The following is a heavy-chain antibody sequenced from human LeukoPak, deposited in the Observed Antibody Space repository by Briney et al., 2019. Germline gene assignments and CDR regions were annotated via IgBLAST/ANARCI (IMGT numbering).Heavy chain of an antibody. D-gene: IGHD4-11*01. CDR2: INPNSGGT. CDR1: GYTFTGYY. V-gene: IGHV1-2*02. J-gene: IGHJ3*02. Sequence: GASVKVSCKASGYTFTGYYMHWVRQAPGQGLEWMGWINPNSGGTNYAQKFQGRVTMTRDTSISTAYMELSRLRSDDTAVYYCARGPRLQNLVDDAFDIWGQGTMVTVSS. CDR3: ARGPRLQNLVDDAFDI.